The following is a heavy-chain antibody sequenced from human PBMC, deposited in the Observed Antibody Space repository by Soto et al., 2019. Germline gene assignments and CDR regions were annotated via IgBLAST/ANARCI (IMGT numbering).Heavy chain of an antibody. Sequence: GGSLRLSCAAXGFSFSSYSMNWVRQAPGKGLEWVSYISSSSSTIYYADSVKGRFTISRDSDKNLLSLQMNSLRDEDTAVYYYARGFFSAVYAAHFDHWGQGTPVTVSS. D-gene: IGHD2-8*01. CDR3: ARGFFSAVYAAHFDH. V-gene: IGHV3-48*02. J-gene: IGHJ4*02. CDR1: GFSFSSYS. CDR2: ISSSSSTI.